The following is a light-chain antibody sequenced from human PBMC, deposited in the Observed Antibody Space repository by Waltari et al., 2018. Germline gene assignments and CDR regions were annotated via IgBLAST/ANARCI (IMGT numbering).Light chain of an antibody. CDR3: QQRSNWPIT. CDR1: QSFSSY. CDR2: DAS. V-gene: IGKV3-11*01. J-gene: IGKJ5*01. Sequence: EIVLTQSPATLSLSPGERATLPCRASQSFSSYLAWYQQKPGQAPRLLIYDASNRATGIPARFSGSGSGTDFTLTISSLEPEDFAVYYCQQRSNWPITFGQGTRLEIK.